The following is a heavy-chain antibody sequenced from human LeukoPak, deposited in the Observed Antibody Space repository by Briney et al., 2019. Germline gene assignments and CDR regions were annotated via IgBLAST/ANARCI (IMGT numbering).Heavy chain of an antibody. Sequence: NPSETLSLTCTVSGGSISDYYLNWIRQPAGKGLERIGRIYASGSTNYNPSLRSRVTISVDKSKNQFSLKLTSATAADTAVYYCARSYLGGTYYDWFDPWGQGTLVTVSS. CDR3: ARSYLGGTYYDWFDP. CDR2: IYASGST. J-gene: IGHJ5*02. D-gene: IGHD1-26*01. CDR1: GGSISDYY. V-gene: IGHV4-4*07.